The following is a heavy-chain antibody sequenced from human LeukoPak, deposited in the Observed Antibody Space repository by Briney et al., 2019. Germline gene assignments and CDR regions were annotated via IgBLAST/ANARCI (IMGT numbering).Heavy chain of an antibody. V-gene: IGHV3-7*03. CDR3: DGGTGWVSNLG. CDR2: IKQDGSEK. CDR1: GFSFSNYW. D-gene: IGHD6-19*01. J-gene: IGHJ4*02. Sequence: GGSLRLSCAASGFSFSNYWMHWVCQPPGKGLEWVANIKQDGSEKYYVDSVKGRFTISRDNAKNSLYLQMNSLRAEDTGVYYCDGGTGWVSNLGGGQGTLVIVSS.